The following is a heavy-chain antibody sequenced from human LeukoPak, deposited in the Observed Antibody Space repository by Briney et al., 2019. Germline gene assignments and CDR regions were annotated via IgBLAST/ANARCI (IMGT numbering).Heavy chain of an antibody. J-gene: IGHJ4*02. CDR1: GGSISSYY. D-gene: IGHD3-22*01. V-gene: IGHV4-59*08. CDR3: ARLGMYDSSGYNDY. Sequence: SETLSLTCTVSGGSISSYYWSWLRQPPGKGLEWIGYIYYSGSTNYNPPLKSRVTISVDTSKNQFSLKLSSVTAADTAVYYCARLGMYDSSGYNDYWGQGTLVTVSS. CDR2: IYYSGST.